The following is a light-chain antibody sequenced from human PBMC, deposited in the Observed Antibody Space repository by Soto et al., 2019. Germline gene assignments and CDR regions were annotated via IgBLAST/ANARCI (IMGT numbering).Light chain of an antibody. J-gene: IGLJ2*01. CDR1: SGHSTYA. CDR3: QTWATGIVV. Sequence: QPVLTQSPSASASLGASVKLTCTLSSGHSTYAIAWHQQQPEKGPRYLMKVNSDGSHIKGDVIPDRFSGSSSGAERYLSISSLQAEYEADYYCQTWATGIVVFGGGTKLTFL. V-gene: IGLV4-69*01. CDR2: VNSDGSH.